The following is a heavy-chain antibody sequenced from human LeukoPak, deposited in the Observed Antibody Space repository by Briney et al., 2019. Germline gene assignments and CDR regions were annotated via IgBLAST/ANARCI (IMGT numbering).Heavy chain of an antibody. Sequence: GGSLRLSCAASGFTFSSYAMSWVRQAPGKGLEWVSAISGSGGSTYYADSVKGRFTISRDNSKNTLYLQMNSLRAEDTAVYYCAKSYSYGGNEETYFDYWDQGTLVTVSS. J-gene: IGHJ4*02. CDR1: GFTFSSYA. D-gene: IGHD4-23*01. CDR3: AKSYSYGGNEETYFDY. V-gene: IGHV3-23*01. CDR2: ISGSGGST.